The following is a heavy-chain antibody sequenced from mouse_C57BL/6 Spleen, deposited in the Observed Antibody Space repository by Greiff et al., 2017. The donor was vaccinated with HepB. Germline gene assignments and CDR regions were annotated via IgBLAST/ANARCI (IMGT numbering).Heavy chain of an antibody. CDR1: GYTFTDYN. V-gene: IGHV1-22*01. CDR3: ARDGGPAWFAY. J-gene: IGHJ3*01. D-gene: IGHD1-1*02. Sequence: EVQLQQSGPELVKPGASVKMSCKASGYTFTDYNMHWVKQSHGKSLEWIGYINPNNGGTSYNQKFKGKATLTVNKSSSTAYMELRSLTSEDPAVYYCARDGGPAWFAYWGQGTLVTVSA. CDR2: INPNNGGT.